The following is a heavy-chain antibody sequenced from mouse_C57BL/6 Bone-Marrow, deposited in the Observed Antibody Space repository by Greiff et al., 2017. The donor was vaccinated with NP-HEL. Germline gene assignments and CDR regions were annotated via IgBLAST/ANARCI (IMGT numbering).Heavy chain of an antibody. CDR3: ARSYGSSYGFAY. V-gene: IGHV1-72*01. CDR2: IAPNSGGT. CDR1: GYTFTSYW. D-gene: IGHD1-1*01. J-gene: IGHJ3*01. Sequence: QVQLQQPGAELVKPGASVKLSCKASGYTFTSYWMHWVKQRPGRGLEWIGRIAPNSGGTKYNEKFKSKATLTVDKPSSTAYMQLSSLTSEDSAVYYCARSYGSSYGFAYWGQGTLVTVSA.